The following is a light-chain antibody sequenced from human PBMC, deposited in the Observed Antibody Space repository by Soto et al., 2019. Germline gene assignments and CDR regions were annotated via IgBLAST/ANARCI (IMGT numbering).Light chain of an antibody. Sequence: EIVMTQSPATLSVTPEERATLSCRASQSVSNNLAWYQQKPGQAPRLLIYGASSRATGIPARFSGSGSGTEFTLTISSLQSEDFAVYYCHQYNNWPLETFGQGTKVDIK. CDR2: GAS. V-gene: IGKV3-15*01. J-gene: IGKJ1*01. CDR1: QSVSNN. CDR3: HQYNNWPLET.